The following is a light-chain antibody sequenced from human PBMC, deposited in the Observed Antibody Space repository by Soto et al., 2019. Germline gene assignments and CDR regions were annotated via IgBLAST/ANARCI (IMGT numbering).Light chain of an antibody. V-gene: IGKV1-5*01. CDR1: QSISSW. J-gene: IGKJ1*01. CDR3: QQYXXXXGT. CDR2: XAS. Sequence: DIQMTQSPSTLSASVGDRVXXXXXASQSISSWLAWYQQKPGKAPKLLIYXASILESGVPSRFSGSGSGTEFTLTISSLQPDDFATYYCQQYXXXXGTFGQGTKVDIK.